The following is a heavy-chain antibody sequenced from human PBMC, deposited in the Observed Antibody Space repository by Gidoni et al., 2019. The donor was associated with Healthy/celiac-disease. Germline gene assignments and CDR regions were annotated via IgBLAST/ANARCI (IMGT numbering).Heavy chain of an antibody. CDR2: SSGSGGST. CDR3: AKDKDIWSGSWFDP. D-gene: IGHD3-3*01. Sequence: EVQLLESGGGLVQPGGSLRLSCAASGFTFSSYAMSGVRQAPGKGLEWVSASSGSGGSTYYADSVKGRFTISRDNSKNTLYLQMNSLRAEDTAVYYCAKDKDIWSGSWFDPWGQGTLVTVSS. CDR1: GFTFSSYA. J-gene: IGHJ5*02. V-gene: IGHV3-23*01.